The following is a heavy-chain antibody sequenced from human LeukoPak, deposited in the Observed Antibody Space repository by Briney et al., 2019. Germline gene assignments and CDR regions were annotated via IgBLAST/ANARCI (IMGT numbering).Heavy chain of an antibody. CDR3: AEDRHYGDYGYYYYYYMDV. D-gene: IGHD4-17*01. CDR1: GGTFSSYA. CDR2: IIPIFGTA. Sequence: SVKVPCKASGGTFSSYAISWVRQAPGQGLEWMGRIIPIFGTANYAQKFQGRVTITTDESTSTAYMELSSLRSEDTAVYYCAEDRHYGDYGYYYYYYMDVWGKGTTVTVSS. V-gene: IGHV1-69*05. J-gene: IGHJ6*03.